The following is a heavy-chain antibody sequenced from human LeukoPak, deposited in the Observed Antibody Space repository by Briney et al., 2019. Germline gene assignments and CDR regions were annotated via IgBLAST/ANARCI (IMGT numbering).Heavy chain of an antibody. J-gene: IGHJ5*02. CDR3: GRARKSGGITMLRGVKDRGWFDP. CDR2: IRYDGSNK. V-gene: IGHV3-30*02. Sequence: GGSLRLSCAASGFTFSSYAMHWVRQAPGKGLEWVAFIRYDGSNKYYADSVKGRFTISRDNSKNTLYLQMNSLRAEDTAVFYCGRARKSGGITMLRGVKDRGWFDPWGQGTLVTVSS. CDR1: GFTFSSYA. D-gene: IGHD3-10*01.